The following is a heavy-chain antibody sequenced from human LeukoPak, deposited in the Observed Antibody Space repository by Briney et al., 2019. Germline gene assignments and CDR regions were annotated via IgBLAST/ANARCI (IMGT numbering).Heavy chain of an antibody. J-gene: IGHJ4*02. Sequence: ASVTVSCKASGYTFTSYGISWVRQAPGQGLEWMGWISAYNGNTNYAQKLQGTVTITTDTSTSTAYRELRSLRSDDTAVYYCARVRHDFWNGYPPFDYGGQGTLVTVSS. CDR1: GYTFTSYG. V-gene: IGHV1-18*01. CDR3: ARVRHDFWNGYPPFDY. D-gene: IGHD3-3*01. CDR2: ISAYNGNT.